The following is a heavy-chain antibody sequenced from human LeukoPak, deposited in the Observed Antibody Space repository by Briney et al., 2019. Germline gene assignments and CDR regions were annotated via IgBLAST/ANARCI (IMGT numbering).Heavy chain of an antibody. V-gene: IGHV4-34*01. Sequence: AETLSLTCAVYGGSFSGYYWSWIRQPPGKGLEWIGEINHSRSTNYNPSLKSRVTISVDTSKNQFSLKLSSVTAADTAVYYCARSVTMVRGVPDLFDDWGQGTLVTVSS. D-gene: IGHD3-10*01. CDR1: GGSFSGYY. CDR3: ARSVTMVRGVPDLFDD. CDR2: INHSRST. J-gene: IGHJ4*02.